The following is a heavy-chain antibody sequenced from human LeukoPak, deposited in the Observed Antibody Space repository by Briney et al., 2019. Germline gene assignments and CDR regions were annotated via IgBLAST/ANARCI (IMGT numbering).Heavy chain of an antibody. Sequence: PSETLSLTCTVSGGSISSYYWSWIRQPPGKGLEWIGYIYYSGSTYYNPSLKSRVTISVDTSKNQFSLKLSSVTAADTAVYYCARVDPSNDYFDYWGQGTLVTVSS. CDR1: GGSISSYY. D-gene: IGHD4-11*01. CDR2: IYYSGST. CDR3: ARVDPSNDYFDY. V-gene: IGHV4-59*08. J-gene: IGHJ4*02.